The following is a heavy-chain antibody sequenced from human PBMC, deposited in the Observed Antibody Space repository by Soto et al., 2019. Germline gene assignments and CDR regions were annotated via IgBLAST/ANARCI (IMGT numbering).Heavy chain of an antibody. CDR3: ARIKSLGAAGYYYYYYGMDV. D-gene: IGHD6-13*01. CDR2: IYPGDSDT. Sequence: GESLKISCNGSGYSFTSYWIGWVLQMPGKGLEWMGIIYPGDSDTRYSPSFQGQVTISADKSISTAYLQWSSLKASDTAMYYCARIKSLGAAGYYYYYYGMDVWGQGTTVTVYS. J-gene: IGHJ6*02. CDR1: GYSFTSYW. V-gene: IGHV5-51*01.